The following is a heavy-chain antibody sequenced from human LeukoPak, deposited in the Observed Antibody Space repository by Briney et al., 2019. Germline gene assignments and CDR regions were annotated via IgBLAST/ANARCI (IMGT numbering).Heavy chain of an antibody. Sequence: GGSLRLSCAASGFTFSSSWMHWVRQAPGKGLVWVSRINRDGSSISYADSVKGRFTISRDNAKNTLYLQMNSLRAEDTAVYYCAREIAAAGTDWGQGTLVTVS. J-gene: IGHJ4*02. CDR1: GFTFSSSW. V-gene: IGHV3-74*01. CDR3: AREIAAAGTD. D-gene: IGHD6-13*01. CDR2: INRDGSSI.